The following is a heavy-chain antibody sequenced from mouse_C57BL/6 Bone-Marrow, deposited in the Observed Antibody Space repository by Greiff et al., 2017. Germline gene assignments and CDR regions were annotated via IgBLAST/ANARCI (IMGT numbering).Heavy chain of an antibody. V-gene: IGHV5-17*01. D-gene: IGHD1-2*01. J-gene: IGHJ4*01. CDR3: ARGYSMDY. CDR1: GFTFSDYG. CDR2: ISSGSSTI. Sequence: EVKVVESGGGLVKPGGSLKLSCAASGFTFSDYGMHWVRQAPEKGPEWVAYISSGSSTIYYADTVKGRFLICRDNVKHTLFLHVTSLRSEDTAMYYCARGYSMDYWGQGTSVTVSS.